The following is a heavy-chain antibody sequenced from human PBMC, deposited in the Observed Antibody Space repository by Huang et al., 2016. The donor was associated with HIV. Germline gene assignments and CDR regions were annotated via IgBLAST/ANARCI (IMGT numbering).Heavy chain of an antibody. J-gene: IGHJ4*02. CDR3: ARLPGSITMIRGVITDPY. CDR1: GGSIRSDNYY. Sequence: QLQLQESGPGLVKPSETLSLTCTVSGGSIRSDNYYWGWIRQPPGKGLAGIGSIYYSGSTYDNPSLKRRVTITVDTSKNHFSRRMRSVTAADTAVYYCARLPGSITMIRGVITDPYWGQGTLVTVSS. V-gene: IGHV4-39*02. CDR2: IYYSGST. D-gene: IGHD3-10*01.